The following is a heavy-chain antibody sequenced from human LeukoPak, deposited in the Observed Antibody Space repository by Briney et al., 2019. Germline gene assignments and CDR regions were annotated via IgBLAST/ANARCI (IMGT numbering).Heavy chain of an antibody. J-gene: IGHJ4*02. CDR3: AKDQTGESDLDY. Sequence: PGGSLRLSCAASGFTFSNYAMSWVRQAPGKGLEWVSFISSSSEYIYYADSVKGRFTISRDNSKNTLYLQMNSLRAEDTAVYYCAKDQTGESDLDYWGQGTLVTVSS. CDR2: ISSSSEYI. V-gene: IGHV3-23*01. CDR1: GFTFSNYA. D-gene: IGHD1-26*01.